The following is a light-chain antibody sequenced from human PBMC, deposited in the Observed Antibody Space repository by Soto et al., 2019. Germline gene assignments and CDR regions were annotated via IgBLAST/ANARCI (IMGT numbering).Light chain of an antibody. CDR2: GAS. J-gene: IGKJ1*01. Sequence: EIELTQSPGTLSLAPGESATLSCRASQSVSSNLAWYQQKPGQSPRLLIYGASTRATGVPARFSGSGSGTEFTLTISILQSEDFAVYYCQQNGSSGTFGQGTKVDIK. CDR3: QQNGSSGT. CDR1: QSVSSN. V-gene: IGKV3-15*01.